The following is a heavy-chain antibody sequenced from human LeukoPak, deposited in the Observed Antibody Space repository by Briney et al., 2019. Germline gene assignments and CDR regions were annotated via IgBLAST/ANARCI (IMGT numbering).Heavy chain of an antibody. CDR2: IHYSGNT. CDR1: GGSISSSSYY. V-gene: IGHV4-61*05. Sequence: SETLSLTCTVSGGSISSSSYYWSWIRQPPGKGLEWIGCIHYSGNTHCNPSLESRVTLSVDTSKNQFSLKLSSVTAADTAVYYCARHGRESRYFDWLLYYIDHWGQGALVTVSS. D-gene: IGHD3-9*01. J-gene: IGHJ4*02. CDR3: ARHGRESRYFDWLLYYIDH.